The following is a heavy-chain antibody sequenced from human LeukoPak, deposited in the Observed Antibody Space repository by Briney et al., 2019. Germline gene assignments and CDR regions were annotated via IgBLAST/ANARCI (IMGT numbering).Heavy chain of an antibody. CDR3: ASSPFPYYYDSSGYYDYFDY. Sequence: ASVKVSCKASGGTFISYAISWVRQAPGQGLEWMGGIIPIFGTANYAQKFQGRVTITADESTSTAYMELSSLRSEDTAVYYCASSPFPYYYDSSGYYDYFDYWGQGTLVTVSS. D-gene: IGHD3-22*01. V-gene: IGHV1-69*13. J-gene: IGHJ4*02. CDR2: IIPIFGTA. CDR1: GGTFISYA.